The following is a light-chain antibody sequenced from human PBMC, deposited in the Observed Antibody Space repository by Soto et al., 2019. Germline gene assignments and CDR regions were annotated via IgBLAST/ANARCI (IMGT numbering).Light chain of an antibody. CDR3: SSFTTSNTLV. Sequence: QSVLPQPDSVSGSPGQAITISCTGTSSDVGGYNYVSWYQQHPRKAPKLMIYEVSDLPSGVADRFSGSKSGNTASLTISGLQAEDEADYYCSSFTTSNTLVFGTGTKLTVL. CDR1: SSDVGGYNY. J-gene: IGLJ1*01. CDR2: EVS. V-gene: IGLV2-14*01.